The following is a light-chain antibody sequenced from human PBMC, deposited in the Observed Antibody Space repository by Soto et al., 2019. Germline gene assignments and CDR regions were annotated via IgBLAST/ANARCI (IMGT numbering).Light chain of an antibody. V-gene: IGKV1-39*01. Sequence: DIQMTQSPFYLSASVGDRVTITCRASQSISIYLNWYQQKPGKAPNLLIYAASSLQSGVPSRFSGSASGTDFTLTISSLHPEDFAPYDCQQSYSTPYAFGQGTKLEIK. CDR2: AAS. CDR3: QQSYSTPYA. J-gene: IGKJ2*01. CDR1: QSISIY.